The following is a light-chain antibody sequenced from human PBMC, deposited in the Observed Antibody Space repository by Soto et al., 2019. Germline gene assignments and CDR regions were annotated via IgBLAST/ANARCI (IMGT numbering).Light chain of an antibody. CDR1: QGINKF. CDR2: TAS. CDR3: QQYESFPLT. Sequence: DIQMTQSPSSLSASVGDSVTITCRASQGINKFLAWFQQKPVTAPKSLISTASRLQSGVPSRFSGSGSGTHFTLTINSLQPEDFATYYCQQYESFPLTFGGGTRVEIK. V-gene: IGKV1-16*01. J-gene: IGKJ4*01.